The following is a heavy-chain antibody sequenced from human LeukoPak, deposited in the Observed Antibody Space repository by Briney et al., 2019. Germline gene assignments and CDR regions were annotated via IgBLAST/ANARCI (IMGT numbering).Heavy chain of an antibody. CDR3: AISSSHGEQGY. V-gene: IGHV1-69*13. CDR1: GGTFSSYA. J-gene: IGHJ4*02. D-gene: IGHD6-6*01. Sequence: GASVTVSFKASGGTFSSYAISWVRQAPGQGLEWMGGIIPIFGTANYAQKFQGRVTITADESTSTAYMELSSLRSEDTAVYYCAISSSHGEQGYWGQGTLVTVSS. CDR2: IIPIFGTA.